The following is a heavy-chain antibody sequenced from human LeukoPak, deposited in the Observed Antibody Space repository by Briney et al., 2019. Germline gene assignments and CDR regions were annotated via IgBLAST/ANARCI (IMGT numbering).Heavy chain of an antibody. Sequence: SETLSLTCAVYGRSFSRYYWSWIRQPPGKGLEWIGEINHSGSTNYNPSLKSRVTISVDTSKNQFSLKLSPVTAADTAVYYCARVLTMVQGVIWFDYWGQGTLVTVSS. CDR2: INHSGST. J-gene: IGHJ4*02. CDR3: ARVLTMVQGVIWFDY. CDR1: GRSFSRYY. V-gene: IGHV4-34*01. D-gene: IGHD3-10*01.